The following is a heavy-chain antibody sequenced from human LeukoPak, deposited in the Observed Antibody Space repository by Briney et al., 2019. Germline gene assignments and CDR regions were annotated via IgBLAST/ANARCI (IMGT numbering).Heavy chain of an antibody. CDR1: GGSIISSTYY. V-gene: IGHV4-39*01. J-gene: IGHJ3*01. CDR2: IYYSGST. D-gene: IGHD4-17*01. CDR3: ARTYGDYDDAFDV. Sequence: SETLSLTCTVSGGSIISSTYYWGWIRQPPGKGLEWIGSIYYSGSTYNNPSLKSRVTIFVDTSKNQFSLKLSSVTATDTAVYYCARTYGDYDDAFDVWGQGTMVTVSS.